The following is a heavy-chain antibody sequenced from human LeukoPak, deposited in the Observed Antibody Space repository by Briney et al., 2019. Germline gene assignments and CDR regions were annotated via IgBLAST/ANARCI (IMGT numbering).Heavy chain of an antibody. J-gene: IGHJ3*02. CDR2: IYYSGST. V-gene: IGHV4-59*01. CDR1: GGSISSYY. Sequence: SETLSLTCTVSGGSISSYYWSWIRQPPGKGLEWIGYIYYSGSTNYNPSLKSRVTISVDTSKNQFSLKLSSVTAADTAVYYCARVRGYGAFDIWGQGTMVIVSS. D-gene: IGHD1-1*01. CDR3: ARVRGYGAFDI.